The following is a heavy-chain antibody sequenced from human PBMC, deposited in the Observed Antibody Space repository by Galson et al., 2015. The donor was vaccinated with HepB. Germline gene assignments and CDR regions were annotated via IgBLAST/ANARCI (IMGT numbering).Heavy chain of an antibody. CDR1: GYSFTSYW. V-gene: IGHV5-10-1*01. Sequence: QSGAEVKKPGESLRISCTGSGYSFTSYWISWVRQMPGKGLEWMGRIDPSDSYTNYSPSFQGHVTISADKSISTAYLQWSSLKASDTAMYYCASSAYEYYYDSSGYSVGSFDIWGQGTMVTVSS. J-gene: IGHJ3*02. CDR2: IDPSDSYT. CDR3: ASSAYEYYYDSSGYSVGSFDI. D-gene: IGHD3-22*01.